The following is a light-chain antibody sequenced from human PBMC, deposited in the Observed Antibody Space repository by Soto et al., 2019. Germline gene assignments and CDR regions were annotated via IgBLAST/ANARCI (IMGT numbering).Light chain of an antibody. CDR1: SSDVGGYNY. J-gene: IGLJ1*01. V-gene: IGLV2-11*01. CDR2: DVS. Sequence: QSVLTQPRSVSGSPGQSVTISCTGTSSDVGGYNYLSWYQQHPGKAPKLMIYDVSKRPSGVPDRFSGSKSGNTASLTISGLQAEDEADYYCCSYAGSYYVFGTGTKLTVL. CDR3: CSYAGSYYV.